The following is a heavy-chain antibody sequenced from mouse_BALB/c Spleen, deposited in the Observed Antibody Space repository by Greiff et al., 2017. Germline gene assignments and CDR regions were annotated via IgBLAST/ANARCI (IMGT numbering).Heavy chain of an antibody. Sequence: LVKTGASVKISCKASGYSFTGYYMHWVKQSHGKSLEWIGYISCYNGATSYNQKFKGKATFTVDTSSSTAYMQFNSLTSEDSAVYYCARSYYYGSSYGYFDVWGAGTTVTVSS. CDR1: GYSFTGYY. D-gene: IGHD1-1*01. V-gene: IGHV1S34*01. CDR2: ISCYNGAT. CDR3: ARSYYYGSSYGYFDV. J-gene: IGHJ1*01.